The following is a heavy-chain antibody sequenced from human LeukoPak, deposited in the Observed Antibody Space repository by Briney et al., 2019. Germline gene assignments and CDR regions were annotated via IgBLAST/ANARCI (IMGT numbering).Heavy chain of an antibody. J-gene: IGHJ4*02. V-gene: IGHV4-38-2*02. CDR1: GYSLSSGYY. D-gene: IGHD3-10*01. Sequence: PSETLSLTCTVSGYSLSSGYYWGWIRQPPGKGLEWIGSIYHSGSTYYNPSLKTRVTISVDTSKNQFSLKLSSVTAADTAVYYCASLRGDSGSYYKDGYYFDYWGQGTLVTVSS. CDR2: IYHSGST. CDR3: ASLRGDSGSYYKDGYYFDY.